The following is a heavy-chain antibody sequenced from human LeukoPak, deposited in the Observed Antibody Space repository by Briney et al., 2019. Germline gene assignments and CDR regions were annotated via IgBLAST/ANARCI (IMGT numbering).Heavy chain of an antibody. D-gene: IGHD3-10*01. V-gene: IGHV4-30-4*01. Sequence: TSETLSLTCTVSGGSISSDDYSWSWIRQPPGKALEWIGYIHYSGSTYYNPSLKSRVTISVDTSENQFSLKLSSVTAADTAVYYCARYVVYGSGKYYFDYWGQGTLVTVSS. CDR3: ARYVVYGSGKYYFDY. CDR2: IHYSGST. J-gene: IGHJ4*02. CDR1: GGSISSDDYS.